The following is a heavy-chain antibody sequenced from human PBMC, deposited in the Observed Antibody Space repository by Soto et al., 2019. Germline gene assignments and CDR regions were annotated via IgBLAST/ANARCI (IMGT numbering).Heavy chain of an antibody. D-gene: IGHD2-21*01. CDR2: IYYSGST. CDR1: GGSISSYY. CDR3: ARVGGGGDCYSGCWFDP. J-gene: IGHJ5*02. Sequence: QVQLQESGPGLVKPSETLSLTCTVSGGSISSYYWSWIRQPPGKGLEWIGYIYYSGSTNYNPSLKSRVTITVDTSKNQFSLKLSSVTAADMAVYYCARVGGGGDCYSGCWFDPWGQGTLVTVFS. V-gene: IGHV4-59*01.